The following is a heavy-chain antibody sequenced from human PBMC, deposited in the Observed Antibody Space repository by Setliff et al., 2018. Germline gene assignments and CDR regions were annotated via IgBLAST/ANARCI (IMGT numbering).Heavy chain of an antibody. CDR2: VYNTGTT. V-gene: IGHV4-39*02. CDR3: VGRDFSGGDS. CDR1: GGSISRSTYY. J-gene: IGHJ5*01. D-gene: IGHD6-25*01. Sequence: SETLSLTCTVSGGSISRSTYYWGWIRQPPGKGLEWIGRVYNTGTTNYNPSLKSRVTISISADTSNKSFSLNLFSVTAADTAVYYCVGRDFSGGDSWGHGTLVTVSS.